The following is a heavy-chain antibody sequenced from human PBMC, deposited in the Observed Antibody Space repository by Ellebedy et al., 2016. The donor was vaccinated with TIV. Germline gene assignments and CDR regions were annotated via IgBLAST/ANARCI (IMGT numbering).Heavy chain of an antibody. J-gene: IGHJ6*03. CDR2: IYHSGST. D-gene: IGHD6-19*01. Sequence: GSLRLSXTVSGYSISSGYYWGWIRQPPGKGLEWIGSIYHSGSTYYNPSLKSRVTISVDTSKNQFSLKLSSVTAADTAVYYCARGHFGYSSGWYRGNYYYMDVWGKGTTVTASS. CDR3: ARGHFGYSSGWYRGNYYYMDV. V-gene: IGHV4-38-2*02. CDR1: GYSISSGYY.